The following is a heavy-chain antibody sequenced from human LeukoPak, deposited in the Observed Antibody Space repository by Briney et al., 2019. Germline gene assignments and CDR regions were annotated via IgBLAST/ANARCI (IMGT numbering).Heavy chain of an antibody. D-gene: IGHD3-22*01. CDR1: GGSIISNNHY. CDR3: AREVEYYDSSGYRPHAFDI. CDR2: ISYSGGT. J-gene: IGHJ3*02. Sequence: PSETLSLTCTVSGGSIISNNHYWGWTRQPPGKGLEWFGSISYSGGTAYNPSLRSQVTISVDTSKNQFSLKVNSVTAADTAVYYCAREVEYYDSSGYRPHAFDIWGQGTLVTVST. V-gene: IGHV4-39*02.